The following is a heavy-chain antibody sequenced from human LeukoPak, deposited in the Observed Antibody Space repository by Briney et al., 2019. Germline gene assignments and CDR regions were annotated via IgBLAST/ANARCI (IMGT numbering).Heavy chain of an antibody. CDR1: GGSISSGGYY. CDR2: IYYSGST. Sequence: SETLSLTCTVSGGSISSGGYYWSWLRQHPGKGLEWIGYIYYSGSTYYNPSLKSRVTISVDTSKNQFSLKLSSVIAADTAVYYCARDASLITMVRGVTYDAFDIWGQGTMVTVSS. J-gene: IGHJ3*02. D-gene: IGHD3-10*01. CDR3: ARDASLITMVRGVTYDAFDI. V-gene: IGHV4-31*03.